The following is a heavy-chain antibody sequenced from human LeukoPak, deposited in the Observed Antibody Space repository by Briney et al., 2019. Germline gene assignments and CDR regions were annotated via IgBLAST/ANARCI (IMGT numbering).Heavy chain of an antibody. V-gene: IGHV3-23*01. CDR3: ARHDSFIPF. Sequence: GGSLRLSCAASGFTFSDYAMSWVRQAPGKGLEWVSGISDSGRSTYYTDSVRGRCTISRDISKNMAYLQLNNLRAEDTALYFCARHDSFIPFWGQGTLVSVSS. J-gene: IGHJ4*02. D-gene: IGHD5-18*01. CDR2: ISDSGRST. CDR1: GFTFSDYA.